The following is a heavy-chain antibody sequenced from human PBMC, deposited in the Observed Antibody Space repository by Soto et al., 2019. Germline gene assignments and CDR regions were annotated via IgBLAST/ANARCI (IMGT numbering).Heavy chain of an antibody. CDR3: ETTPREGGVLRSLEWSPTVYGMDV. CDR1: GVTCSSYA. D-gene: IGHD3-3*01. J-gene: IGHJ6*02. CDR2: VSGSGGST. V-gene: IGHV3-23*01. Sequence: CSSASGVTCSSYALFWVRQAPGKGLERVSAVSGSGGSTYYADSVKGRFTISRDNSKNTLYLQMNSLRAEDTAVYYCETTPREGGVLRSLEWSPTVYGMDVWGQGPRVTVYS.